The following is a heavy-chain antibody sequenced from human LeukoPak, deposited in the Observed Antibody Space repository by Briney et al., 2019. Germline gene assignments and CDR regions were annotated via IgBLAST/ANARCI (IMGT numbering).Heavy chain of an antibody. V-gene: IGHV3-23*01. J-gene: IGHJ4*02. Sequence: PGGSLRLSCIASVFTLSSDSMRWVRQARRKGLEWVSGISGSAGNKYYADSVKGRFTISRDNSKNTLYLQMNSLRAEDTALYYCVTSQSYYDTSGPLWGIYWGQGTLVTVSS. CDR1: VFTLSSDS. D-gene: IGHD3-22*01. CDR2: ISGSAGNK. CDR3: VTSQSYYDTSGPLWGIY.